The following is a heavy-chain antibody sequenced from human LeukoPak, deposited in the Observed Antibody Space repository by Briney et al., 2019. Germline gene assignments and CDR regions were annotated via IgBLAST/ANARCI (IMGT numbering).Heavy chain of an antibody. CDR2: INPRAGTT. CDR1: GYTFITYY. D-gene: IGHD6-6*01. Sequence: ASVKVSCKASGYTFITYYMHWVRQAPGEGVEWMGIINPRAGTTSCVQKFQGRVTLTRDTSTSTVYMELSSLTSEDTAVYYCARDQESTIAVRSSGMDVWGQGTTVTVSS. CDR3: ARDQESTIAVRSSGMDV. V-gene: IGHV1-46*01. J-gene: IGHJ6*02.